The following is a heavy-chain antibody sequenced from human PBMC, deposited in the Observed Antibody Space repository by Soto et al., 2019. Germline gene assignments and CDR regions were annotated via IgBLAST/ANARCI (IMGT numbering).Heavy chain of an antibody. CDR2: INAGNGNT. J-gene: IGHJ4*02. CDR1: RYTFTGCA. Sequence: QVQLVQCGAEEKKPGASVKVSCKASRYTFTGCAMPWVRQAHGQRLEWMGWINAGNGNTKYSQKFQGRVTITRDTSASTAYMELSSLRSEDTAVYYCARAVAVPADFDYWGQGTLVTVSS. CDR3: ARAVAVPADFDY. V-gene: IGHV1-3*05. D-gene: IGHD6-19*01.